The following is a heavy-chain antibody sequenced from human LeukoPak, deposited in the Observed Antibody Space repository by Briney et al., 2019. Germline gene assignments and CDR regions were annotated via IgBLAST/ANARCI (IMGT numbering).Heavy chain of an antibody. CDR2: IYYSGST. CDR3: ARGGQYYFDY. Sequence: SQTLSLTCTVSGGSIGSGGYYWSWIRQHPGKGLEWIGYIYYSGSTYYNPSLKSRVTISVDTSKNQFSLKLSSVTAADTAVYYCARGGQYYFDYWGQGTLVTVSS. D-gene: IGHD3-16*01. J-gene: IGHJ4*02. CDR1: GGSIGSGGYY. V-gene: IGHV4-31*03.